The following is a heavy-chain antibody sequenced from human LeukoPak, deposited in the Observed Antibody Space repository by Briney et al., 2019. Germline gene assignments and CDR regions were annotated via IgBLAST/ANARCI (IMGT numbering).Heavy chain of an antibody. Sequence: PSETLSLTCTVSGGSISSYYWSWIRQPPGKGLEWIGYIYYSGSTNYDPSLKSRVTISVDTSKNQFSLKLSSVTAADTAVYYCARAFYSSSSRDAFDIWGQGTMVTVSS. J-gene: IGHJ3*02. CDR1: GGSISSYY. D-gene: IGHD6-6*01. CDR2: IYYSGST. V-gene: IGHV4-59*01. CDR3: ARAFYSSSSRDAFDI.